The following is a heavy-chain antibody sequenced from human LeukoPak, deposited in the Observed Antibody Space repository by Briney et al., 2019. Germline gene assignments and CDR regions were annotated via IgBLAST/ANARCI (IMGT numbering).Heavy chain of an antibody. D-gene: IGHD3-16*01. Sequence: GGSLRLSCAASGFTFSSYAMSWVRQAPGKGLEWVSSISSSSSYIYYADSVKGRFTISRDNAKNSLYLQMNSLRAEDTAVYYCARFDYVVGSSNFDYWGQGTLVTVSS. CDR1: GFTFSSYA. CDR2: ISSSSSYI. CDR3: ARFDYVVGSSNFDY. J-gene: IGHJ4*02. V-gene: IGHV3-21*01.